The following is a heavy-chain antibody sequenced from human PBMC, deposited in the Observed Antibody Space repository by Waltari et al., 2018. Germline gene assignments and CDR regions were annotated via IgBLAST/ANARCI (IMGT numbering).Heavy chain of an antibody. CDR1: GYTFTASY. D-gene: IGHD4-17*01. CDR3: AREMTTVTPWVDP. Sequence: QVQLVQSGAGVKKPGASVKVSCKASGYTFTASYMHGVRQAPGQGLEWMGRINPNSGGTNYAQKFQGRVTMTRDTSISTAYMELSRLRSDDTAVYYCAREMTTVTPWVDPWGQGTLVTVSS. CDR2: INPNSGGT. J-gene: IGHJ5*02. V-gene: IGHV1-2*06.